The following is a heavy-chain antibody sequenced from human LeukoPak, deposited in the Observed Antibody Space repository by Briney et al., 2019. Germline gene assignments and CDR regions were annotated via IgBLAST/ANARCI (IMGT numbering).Heavy chain of an antibody. CDR2: IYYSGGT. D-gene: IGHD5-12*01. CDR3: TSSEATTTPPPYGMDV. CDR1: GGSISGGGYY. V-gene: IGHV4-31*03. J-gene: IGHJ6*02. Sequence: PSETLSLTCTVSGGSISGGGYYWSWIRQHPGKGLEWIGYIYYSGGTFYNPSLKSRVTISLDTSKNQFSLKLSSVTAADTAVYYCTSSEATTTPPPYGMDVWGQGITVTVSS.